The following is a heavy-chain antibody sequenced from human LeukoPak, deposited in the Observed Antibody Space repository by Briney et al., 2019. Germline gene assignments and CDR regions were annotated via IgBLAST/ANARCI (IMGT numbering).Heavy chain of an antibody. V-gene: IGHV1-46*01. CDR2: INPSGGST. D-gene: IGHD2-8*01. Sequence: GASVKVSCKASGYTFTSYYMHWVRQAPGQGPEWMGIINPSGGSTSYAQKFQGRVTMTRDTSTSTVYMELSSLRSEDTAVYYCANGRYCTNGVCRYYGMDVWGQGTTVTVSS. CDR1: GYTFTSYY. J-gene: IGHJ6*02. CDR3: ANGRYCTNGVCRYYGMDV.